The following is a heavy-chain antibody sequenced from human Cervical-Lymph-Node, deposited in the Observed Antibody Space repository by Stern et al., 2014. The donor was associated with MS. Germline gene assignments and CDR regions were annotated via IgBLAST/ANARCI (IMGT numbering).Heavy chain of an antibody. CDR1: GGSITTSTW. CDR2: IYHTGTT. V-gene: IGHV4-4*02. J-gene: IGHJ1*01. CDR3: TRRIYGDHGE. Sequence: VQLVESGPGLVKPSGTLSLTCAVSGGSITTSTWWTWVRQPPGKGLEWIGEIYHTGTTNYNPSLKRVTISVDKSKNQFSLKLRSVTAADTAFYYCTRRIYGDHGEWGQGTLVTVSS. D-gene: IGHD4-17*01.